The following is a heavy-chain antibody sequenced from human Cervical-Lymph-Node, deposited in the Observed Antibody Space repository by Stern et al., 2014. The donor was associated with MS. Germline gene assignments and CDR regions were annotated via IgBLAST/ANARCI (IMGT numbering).Heavy chain of an antibody. CDR2: IYTSGGT. D-gene: IGHD3-9*01. CDR1: GGSISSGSYY. V-gene: IGHV4-61*02. Sequence: QVQLQESGPGLVKPSQTLSLTCTVSGGSISSGSYYWSWIRQPAGKGLEWIGRIYTSGGTNYNPSLKSRVTISVDTSKTQFPLKLISVTAADTAVYYCARDCRLRYFDNYGMDVWGQGTTVTVSS. J-gene: IGHJ6*02. CDR3: ARDCRLRYFDNYGMDV.